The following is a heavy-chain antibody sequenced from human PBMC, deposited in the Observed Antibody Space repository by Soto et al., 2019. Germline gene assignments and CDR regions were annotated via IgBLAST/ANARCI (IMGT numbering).Heavy chain of an antibody. Sequence: SETLSLTCTVSGGSISSSSYYWGWIRQPPGKGLEWIGSIYYSGSTYYNPSLKSRVTISVDTSKNQFSLKLSSVTAADTAVYYCARVYYDSSGYQNDYWGQGTLVTVSS. CDR1: GGSISSSSYY. CDR3: ARVYYDSSGYQNDY. J-gene: IGHJ4*02. V-gene: IGHV4-39*07. D-gene: IGHD3-22*01. CDR2: IYYSGST.